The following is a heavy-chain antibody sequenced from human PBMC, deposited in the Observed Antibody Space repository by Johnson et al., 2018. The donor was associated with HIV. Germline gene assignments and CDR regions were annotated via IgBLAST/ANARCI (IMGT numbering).Heavy chain of an antibody. CDR2: IKQDGNEK. J-gene: IGHJ3*02. CDR1: GFSLSSYW. CDR3: ARLRSGNRAFDI. Sequence: VQLVESGGGLVQPGGSLRLSCAASGFSLSSYWMSWVRQAPGKGLQWVANIKQDGNEKYYVDSVKGRFSISRDNAKNSLHLQMNSLRAEDTAVYYCARLRSGNRAFDIWGQGTMVTVSS. D-gene: IGHD2-15*01. V-gene: IGHV3-7*05.